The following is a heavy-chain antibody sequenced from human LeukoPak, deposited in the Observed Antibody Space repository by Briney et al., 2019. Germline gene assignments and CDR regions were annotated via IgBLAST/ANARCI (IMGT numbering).Heavy chain of an antibody. CDR3: ARDVRSLMDV. CDR1: GFTFSSYS. D-gene: IGHD3-10*02. V-gene: IGHV3-48*01. J-gene: IGHJ6*02. CDR2: ISGGNDTR. Sequence: GGSLRLSSAASGFTFSSYSMNWVRQSPGKGLEWLSYISGGNDTRYYADSLKGRFTISRDNAKNSLYLQMNSLRAEDTAVYYCARDVRSLMDVWGQGTTVTVSS.